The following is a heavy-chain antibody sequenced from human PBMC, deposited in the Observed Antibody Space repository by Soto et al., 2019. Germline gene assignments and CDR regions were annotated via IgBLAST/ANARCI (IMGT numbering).Heavy chain of an antibody. V-gene: IGHV4-59*01. CDR3: ARTILYYDILTGRGTLVGDYGMDV. J-gene: IGHJ6*02. Sequence: TLSLTCTVSGGSISSYYWSWIRQPPGKGLEWIGYIYYSGSTNYNPSLKSRVTISVDTSKNQFSLKLSSVTAADTAVYYCARTILYYDILTGRGTLVGDYGMDVWGQGTTVTVSS. CDR2: IYYSGST. D-gene: IGHD3-9*01. CDR1: GGSISSYY.